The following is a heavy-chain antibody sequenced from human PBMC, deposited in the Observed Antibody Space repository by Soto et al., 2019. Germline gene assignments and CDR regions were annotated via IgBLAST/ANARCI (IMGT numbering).Heavy chain of an antibody. D-gene: IGHD4-17*01. J-gene: IGHJ6*02. CDR2: IYPGDSDT. CDR1: GYSFTSYW. CDR3: ARHRGGTTVVYGDYYYYGMDV. V-gene: IGHV5-51*01. Sequence: GESLKISCKGSGYSFTSYWIGWVRQMPGKGLEWMGIIYPGDSDTRYSPSFQGQVTISADKSISTAYLQWSSLKASDTAMYYCARHRGGTTVVYGDYYYYGMDVWGQGTTVTVSS.